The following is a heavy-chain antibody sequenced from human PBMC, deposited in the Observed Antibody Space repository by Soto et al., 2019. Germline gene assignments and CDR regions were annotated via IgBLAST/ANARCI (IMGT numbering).Heavy chain of an antibody. CDR3: VREDSGWLGY. CDR1: GFTFSNKW. D-gene: IGHD6-19*01. Sequence: PGGSLRLSCAASGFTFSNKWMHWVRQAPGRGLVWVSHVTNDGSNTGYADSVKGRFTISRDNAKNTLYLQMNSLRAEDTAIYYCVREDSGWLGYWGQGVLVTVPQ. J-gene: IGHJ4*02. V-gene: IGHV3-74*01. CDR2: VTNDGSNT.